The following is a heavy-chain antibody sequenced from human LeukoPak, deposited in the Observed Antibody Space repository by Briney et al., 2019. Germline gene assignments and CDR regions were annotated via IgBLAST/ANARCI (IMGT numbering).Heavy chain of an antibody. Sequence: NSSETLSLTCAVYGGSFSGYYWSWIRQPPGKGLEWIGEINHSGSTNYNPSLKSRVTISVDTSKNQFSLKLSSVTAADTAVYYCASNDYVWGSYLDAFDIWGQGTMVTVSS. J-gene: IGHJ3*02. D-gene: IGHD3-16*01. CDR1: GGSFSGYY. CDR3: ASNDYVWGSYLDAFDI. CDR2: INHSGST. V-gene: IGHV4-34*01.